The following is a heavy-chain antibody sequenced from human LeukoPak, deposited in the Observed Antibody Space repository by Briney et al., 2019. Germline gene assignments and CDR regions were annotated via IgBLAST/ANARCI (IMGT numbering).Heavy chain of an antibody. D-gene: IGHD3-22*01. V-gene: IGHV4-61*02. CDR2: VYTSGST. CDR3: ARHESLGDYYDSSGSGDY. Sequence: SETLSLTCTVSGGSISSGSYYWSWIRQPAGKGLEWIGRVYTSGSTNYNPSLKSRVTISVDTSKNQFSLKLSSVTAADTAVYYCARHESLGDYYDSSGSGDYWGQGTLVTVSS. J-gene: IGHJ4*02. CDR1: GGSISSGSYY.